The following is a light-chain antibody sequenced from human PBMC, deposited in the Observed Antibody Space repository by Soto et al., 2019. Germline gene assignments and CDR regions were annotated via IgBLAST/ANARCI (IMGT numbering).Light chain of an antibody. CDR3: QQYDSSPRT. CDR1: QSVSTRS. Sequence: EVVLTQSPGTLSLSPGERATLSCRASQSVSTRSLAWYQQKPGQAPRLLISGASSRAADIPDRFSGSGSGTDFTLTINRLEPEDFAVYYCQQYDSSPRTFGQGTMVDI. J-gene: IGKJ1*01. CDR2: GAS. V-gene: IGKV3-20*01.